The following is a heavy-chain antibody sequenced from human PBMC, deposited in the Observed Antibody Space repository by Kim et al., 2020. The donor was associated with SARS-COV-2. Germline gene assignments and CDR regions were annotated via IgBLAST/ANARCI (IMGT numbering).Heavy chain of an antibody. D-gene: IGHD3-16*01. CDR2: IYSGGST. Sequence: GGSLRLSCAASGFTVSSNYMSWVRQAPGKGLEWVSVIYSGGSTYYADSVKGRFTISRHNSKNTLYLQMNSLRAEDTAVYYCARGGALGDPPGAYGMDVWGQGTTVTVSS. CDR3: ARGGALGDPPGAYGMDV. CDR1: GFTVSSNY. J-gene: IGHJ6*02. V-gene: IGHV3-53*04.